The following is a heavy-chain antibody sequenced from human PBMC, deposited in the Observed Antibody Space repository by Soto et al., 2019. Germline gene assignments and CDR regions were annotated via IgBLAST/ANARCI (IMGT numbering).Heavy chain of an antibody. CDR2: IYPGDSET. CDR1: GYNFTTFW. J-gene: IGHJ4*02. CDR3: ARLGFPGAIYFDS. Sequence: GESLKISCKGSGYNFTTFWIGWVRQMPGKGLEWMGIIYPGDSETKYSPDFEGQVTISADRSTNTAYLQWRSLRASDTAMYYCARLGFPGAIYFDSWGLGTLVTV. V-gene: IGHV5-51*01.